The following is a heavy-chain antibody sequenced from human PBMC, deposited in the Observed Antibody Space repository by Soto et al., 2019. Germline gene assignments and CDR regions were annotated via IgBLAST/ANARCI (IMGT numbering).Heavy chain of an antibody. Sequence: QVQLVQSGAEVKKPGSSVKVSCKASGGTFSSNIISWVRQAPGQGLEWMGRIIPTVGMANYAQKFQGRVTMSADKFTNTAYMELSSLRSEGSAGFFCASRVLGYSRSWRTFDSWGQGTMVFVSS. CDR3: ASRVLGYSRSWRTFDS. CDR1: GGTFSSNI. CDR2: IIPTVGMA. D-gene: IGHD6-13*01. J-gene: IGHJ3*02. V-gene: IGHV1-69*02.